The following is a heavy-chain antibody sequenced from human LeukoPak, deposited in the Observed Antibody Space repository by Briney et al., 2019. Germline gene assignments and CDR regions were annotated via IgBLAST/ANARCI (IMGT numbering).Heavy chain of an antibody. J-gene: IGHJ4*02. Sequence: QAGGSLRLSCAASGFTFSSYGMHWVRQAPGKGLEWVAFIRYDGSNKYYADSVKGRFTISRDNAKNSLYLQMNSLRAEDTAVYYCAREPFWSGYYSNLHFDYWGQGTLVTVSS. CDR2: IRYDGSNK. D-gene: IGHD3-3*01. CDR3: AREPFWSGYYSNLHFDY. CDR1: GFTFSSYG. V-gene: IGHV3-30*02.